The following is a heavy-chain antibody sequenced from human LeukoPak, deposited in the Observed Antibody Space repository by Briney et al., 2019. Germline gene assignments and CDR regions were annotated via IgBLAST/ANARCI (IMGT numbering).Heavy chain of an antibody. CDR3: ARGLSHCSGASCSFT. J-gene: IGHJ5*02. D-gene: IGHD2-15*01. V-gene: IGHV3-53*01. CDR1: GFIVSNNY. CDR2: IYSIGNT. Sequence: QTGGSLRLSCAASGFIVSNNYMGWVRQAPGKGLEWVSVIYSIGNTYYADSVKGRFTISRDNSKNTLYLQMNGLRADDTAVYYCARGLSHCSGASCSFTWGQGTLVTVSP.